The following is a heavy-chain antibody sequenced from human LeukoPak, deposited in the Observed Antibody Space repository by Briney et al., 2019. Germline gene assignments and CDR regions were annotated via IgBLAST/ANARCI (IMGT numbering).Heavy chain of an antibody. CDR3: ARDPGIPGTNYWYFNL. J-gene: IGHJ2*01. V-gene: IGHV1-2*06. D-gene: IGHD1-7*01. Sequence: GASVKVSCKASGYTFTGYYMHWVRQAPGQGLEWMGRIDPNRGGTSYAQTFQGRVTMTRDTSISTVYMELSSLTSDDTAMYYCARDPGIPGTNYWYFNLWGRGALVTVSS. CDR1: GYTFTGYY. CDR2: IDPNRGGT.